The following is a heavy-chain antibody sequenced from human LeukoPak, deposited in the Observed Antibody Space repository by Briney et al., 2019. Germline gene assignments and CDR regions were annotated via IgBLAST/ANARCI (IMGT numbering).Heavy chain of an antibody. CDR3: ATSILAAGLDY. J-gene: IGHJ4*02. CDR1: GYTFSDSY. D-gene: IGHD6-13*01. CDR2: INPSSGGT. Sequence: ASVTVSSKASGYTFSDSYMHWVRQAPGQGLEWMGWINPSSGGTNYAQKFQGRVTMTRDTSISTAYMELSRLRSDDTAVYYCATSILAAGLDYWGQGTLVSVSS. V-gene: IGHV1-2*02.